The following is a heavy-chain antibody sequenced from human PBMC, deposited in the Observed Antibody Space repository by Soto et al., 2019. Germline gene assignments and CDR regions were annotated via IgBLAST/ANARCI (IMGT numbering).Heavy chain of an antibody. CDR3: ARDHQRGSGCAYYFDY. CDR1: GFTFSNYA. Sequence: QVQLVESGGGVVQPGRSLRLSCAASGFTFSNYAMHWVRQAPGKGLEWVAVISYDGSNKYYADSVKGRFTISRDNSKNTLYLQMNSLRAEDTAVYYCARDHQRGSGCAYYFDYWGQGTLVTVSS. V-gene: IGHV3-30-3*01. J-gene: IGHJ4*02. D-gene: IGHD6-19*01. CDR2: ISYDGSNK.